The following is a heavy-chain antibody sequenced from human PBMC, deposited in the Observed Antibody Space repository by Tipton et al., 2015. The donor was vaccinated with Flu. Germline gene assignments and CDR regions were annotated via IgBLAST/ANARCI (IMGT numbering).Heavy chain of an antibody. Sequence: QSGAEVKEPGASVKVSCKASGYTFTTYNIHWVRQAPGQGLEWMGGIVFILGSTNYAQKFQGRVTITADKSTSTAYMEMSSLRSEDTAVYYCARGIDSSSPIWGQGTLVTVSS. D-gene: IGHD2-2*01. V-gene: IGHV1-69*10. CDR2: IVFILGST. J-gene: IGHJ4*02. CDR3: ARGIDSSSPI. CDR1: GYTFTTYN.